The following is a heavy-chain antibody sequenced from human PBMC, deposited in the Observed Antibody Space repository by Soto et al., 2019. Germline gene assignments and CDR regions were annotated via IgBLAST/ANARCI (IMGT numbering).Heavy chain of an antibody. CDR3: ARATDYGGNSYYYYGMDV. J-gene: IGHJ6*02. CDR2: IIPIFGTA. Sequence: ASVKVSCKASGGTFSSYAISWVRQAPGRGLEWMGGIIPIFGTANYAQKFQGRVTITADESTSTAYMELSSLRSEDTAVYYCARATDYGGNSYYYYGMDVWGQGTTVTVSS. D-gene: IGHD4-17*01. CDR1: GGTFSSYA. V-gene: IGHV1-69*13.